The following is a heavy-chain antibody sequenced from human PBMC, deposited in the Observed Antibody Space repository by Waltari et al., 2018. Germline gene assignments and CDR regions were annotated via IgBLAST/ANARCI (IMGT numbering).Heavy chain of an antibody. CDR3: ARDNSLDISGTETWWFDP. D-gene: IGHD3-22*01. J-gene: IGHJ5*02. CDR1: GYPFTAYW. V-gene: IGHV1-46*01. CDR2: INPAGTTT. Sequence: QVLLVQSGAEVRKPGASVKVSCKASGYPFTAYWMPWARQAPGQGLEWMGIINPAGTTTSYAQKFQGRVTMTRDTSTSTDYMELTSLRSEDTAVYYCARDNSLDISGTETWWFDPWGQGTLVIVSA.